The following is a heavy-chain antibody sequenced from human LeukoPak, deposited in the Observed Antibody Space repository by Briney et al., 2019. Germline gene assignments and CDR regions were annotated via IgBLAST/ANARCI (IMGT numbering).Heavy chain of an antibody. J-gene: IGHJ3*02. Sequence: PSETLSLTCTVSGGSISSSYWSWIRQAPGKGPEWIGYIFYTGSNDYSPSLKSRVTISVDTSKNQFSLRVNSVTAADTAAYYCARAIYSRAWYASDIWGQGTVVTVSA. CDR1: GGSISSSY. CDR2: IFYTGSN. D-gene: IGHD6-19*01. CDR3: ARAIYSRAWYASDI. V-gene: IGHV4-59*01.